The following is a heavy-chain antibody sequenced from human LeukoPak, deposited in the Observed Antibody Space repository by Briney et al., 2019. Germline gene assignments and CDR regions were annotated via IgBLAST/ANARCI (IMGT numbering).Heavy chain of an antibody. CDR3: ARALNLRTRGGVFH. CDR2: ISSSGSYV. CDR1: GFSFSSYT. V-gene: IGHV3-21*01. J-gene: IGHJ4*02. Sequence: GGSLRLSCAASGFSFSSYTMNWVRQSPGKGLECVSSISSSGSYVYYADSVKGRFTISRDNAKNSLYLQMSSLRAEDTAVYYCARALNLRTRGGVFHWGQGTLVTVSS. D-gene: IGHD2-21*01.